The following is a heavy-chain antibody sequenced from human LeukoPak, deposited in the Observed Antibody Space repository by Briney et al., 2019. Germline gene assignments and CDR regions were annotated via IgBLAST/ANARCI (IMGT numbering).Heavy chain of an antibody. V-gene: IGHV1-69*04. J-gene: IGHJ5*02. CDR2: IIPILGIA. Sequence: SVKVSCKASGGTFSSYAISWVRQAPGQGLEWMGRIIPILGIANYAQKFQGRVTITADKSTSTAYMELSSLRSEDTAVYYCARETGSGSYYSANWFDPWGQGTLVTVSS. D-gene: IGHD1-26*01. CDR3: ARETGSGSYYSANWFDP. CDR1: GGTFSSYA.